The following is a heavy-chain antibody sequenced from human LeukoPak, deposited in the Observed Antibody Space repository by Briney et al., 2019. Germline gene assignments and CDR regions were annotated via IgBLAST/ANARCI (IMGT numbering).Heavy chain of an antibody. CDR1: GFTFSDYG. D-gene: IGHD2-2*01. CDR2: ISDGGSIT. Sequence: GGTLRLSCAASGFTFSDYGMSWVRQAPGKGLEWVSTISDGGSITYYADSVKGRFTISRDNSKNTLFLQMNSLRAEDTAVYYCAKVGDCSSTSCYLNWFDPWGQGTLVTVSS. CDR3: AKVGDCSSTSCYLNWFDP. V-gene: IGHV3-23*01. J-gene: IGHJ5*02.